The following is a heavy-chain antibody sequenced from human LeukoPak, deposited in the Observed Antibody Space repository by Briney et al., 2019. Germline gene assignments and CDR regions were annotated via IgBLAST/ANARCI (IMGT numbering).Heavy chain of an antibody. CDR1: RFTSSSYG. Sequence: GGSRRLSCLASRFTSSSYGTHCVRQAPGRGLGWVAVISYVGSNQYYADSVKGRFTISRDNSKNTLYLQMNSLRAEDTAVYYCAKDWKAYCGGDCYSFFDYWGQGTLVTVSS. CDR3: AKDWKAYCGGDCYSFFDY. CDR2: ISYVGSNQ. V-gene: IGHV3-30*18. J-gene: IGHJ4*02. D-gene: IGHD2-21*02.